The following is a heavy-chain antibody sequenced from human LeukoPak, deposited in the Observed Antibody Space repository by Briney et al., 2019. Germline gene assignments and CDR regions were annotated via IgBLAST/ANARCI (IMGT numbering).Heavy chain of an antibody. V-gene: IGHV3-49*03. D-gene: IGHD3-3*01. CDR1: GFTFGDYA. CDR3: TRGDVYYDFWSGQRVFDY. J-gene: IGHJ4*02. Sequence: GGSLRLSCTASGFTFGDYAMSWFRQAPGKGLEWVGFIRSKAYGGTTEYAASVKGRFTISRDESKSIAYLQMNSLKTEDTAVYYCTRGDVYYDFWSGQRVFDYWGQGTLVTVSS. CDR2: IRSKAYGGTT.